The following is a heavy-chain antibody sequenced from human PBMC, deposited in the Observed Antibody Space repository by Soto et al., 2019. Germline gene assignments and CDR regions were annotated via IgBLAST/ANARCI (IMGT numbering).Heavy chain of an antibody. D-gene: IGHD1-26*01. CDR3: ARGLISGSHYSGGWYYFDS. CDR2: INHSGSA. CDR1: GESFSGYI. J-gene: IGHJ4*02. Sequence: QVQLQLSGAGLLKPSETLSLTCAVSGESFSGYIWTWIRQTPGKGLQWIGQINHSGSASYNPSLKSRVTISVHTSNSQFSLELSSVTAADTAVYYCARGLISGSHYSGGWYYFDSWGQGTQVTVSS. V-gene: IGHV4-34*01.